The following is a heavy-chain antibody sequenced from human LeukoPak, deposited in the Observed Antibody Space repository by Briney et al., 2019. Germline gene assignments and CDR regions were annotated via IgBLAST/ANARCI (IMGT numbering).Heavy chain of an antibody. Sequence: GGSLRLSCTASGFTFGDYAMSWFRQAPGKGLVWVSRINSDGSSTSYADSVKGRFTISRDNAKNTLYLQMNSLRAGDTAVYYCARVRGAAAGDYWYFDLWGRGTLVTVSS. CDR2: INSDGSST. V-gene: IGHV3-74*01. CDR3: ARVRGAAAGDYWYFDL. D-gene: IGHD6-13*01. CDR1: GFTFGDYA. J-gene: IGHJ2*01.